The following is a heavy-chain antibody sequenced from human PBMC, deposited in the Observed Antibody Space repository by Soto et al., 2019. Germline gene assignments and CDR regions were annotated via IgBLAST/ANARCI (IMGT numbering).Heavy chain of an antibody. J-gene: IGHJ5*02. V-gene: IGHV4-59*01. D-gene: IGHD5-18*01. CDR3: ARGGQLWLWGWFDP. CDR2: IYYSGST. Sequence: SETLSLTCTVSGGSFGSYYWSWIRQPPGKGLEWIGYIYYSGSTNYNPSLKRRVTISVDTSKNQFSLKLSSVTAADTAVYYWARGGQLWLWGWFDPWGQGTLVTVSS. CDR1: GGSFGSYY.